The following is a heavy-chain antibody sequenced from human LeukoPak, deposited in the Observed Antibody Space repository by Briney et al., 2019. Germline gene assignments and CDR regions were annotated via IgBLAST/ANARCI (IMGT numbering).Heavy chain of an antibody. D-gene: IGHD6-13*01. CDR1: GFTFSNYA. J-gene: IGHJ5*01. CDR2: ISSSGGRT. V-gene: IGHV3-23*01. Sequence: GGSLRLSCAAYGFTFSNYAMNWVRQAPGKGLEWVSAISSSGGRTFYAASVEGRFTVSRANSKSSLYLQMSSLTAEATAVYSCAKVLSQGYPNSWTNWFDSWGQGALVTVSS. CDR3: AKVLSQGYPNSWTNWFDS.